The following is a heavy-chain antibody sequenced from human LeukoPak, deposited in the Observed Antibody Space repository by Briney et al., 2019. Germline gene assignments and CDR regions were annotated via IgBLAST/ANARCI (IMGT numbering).Heavy chain of an antibody. V-gene: IGHV3-30*02. J-gene: IGHJ3*02. CDR1: GFTFSIYG. D-gene: IGHD6-13*01. CDR3: ARVGYSLDAFDI. CDR2: VQYDGTDI. Sequence: GGSLRLSCAASGFTFSIYGMHWVRQAPGKGLEWVAFVQYDGTDIHYTDSVKGRFTISRGNAKNSLYLQMNSLRAEDTAAYYCARVGYSLDAFDIWGQGTMVTVSS.